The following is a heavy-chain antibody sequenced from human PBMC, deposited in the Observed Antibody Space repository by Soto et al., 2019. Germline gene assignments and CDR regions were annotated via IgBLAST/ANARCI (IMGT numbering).Heavy chain of an antibody. J-gene: IGHJ4*02. V-gene: IGHV3-21*01. CDR3: AREDSIIIPAVSDF. CDR1: GFAFNNYG. D-gene: IGHD2-2*01. Sequence: PGGSLRLSCTVSGFAFNNYGINWVRQAPGKGLEWVSSISKSDYTYYSDSVKGRFTISRDNAKNSVSLQMNTLRVEDTAVYYCAREDSIIIPAVSDFWGQGTLVTVPQ. CDR2: ISKSDYT.